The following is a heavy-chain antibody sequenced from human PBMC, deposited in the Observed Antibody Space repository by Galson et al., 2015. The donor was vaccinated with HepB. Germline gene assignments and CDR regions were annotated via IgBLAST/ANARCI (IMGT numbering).Heavy chain of an antibody. D-gene: IGHD6-13*01. CDR3: ARDYASSWYFHHYYGMDV. CDR2: ISYDGSNK. J-gene: IGHJ6*02. V-gene: IGHV3-30*04. CDR1: GFTFSSYA. Sequence: SLRLSCAASGFTFSSYAMHWVRQAPGKGLEWVAVISYDGSNKCSADSVKGRFTISRDNSKNTLYLQTTSLRAEYTAVYYCARDYASSWYFHHYYGMDVWGQGTTVTVSS.